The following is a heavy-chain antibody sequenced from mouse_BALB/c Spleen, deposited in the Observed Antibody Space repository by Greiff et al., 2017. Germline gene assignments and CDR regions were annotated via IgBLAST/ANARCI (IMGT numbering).Heavy chain of an antibody. J-gene: IGHJ2*01. Sequence: QVQLQQSGPGLVAPSQSLSITCTVSGFSLTGYGVNWVRQPPGKGLEWLGMIWGDGSTDYNSALKSRLSISKDNSKSQVFLKMNSLQTDDTARYYCARKKYGNSYYFDYWGQGTTLTVSS. CDR1: GFSLTGYG. V-gene: IGHV2-6-7*01. D-gene: IGHD2-10*02. CDR2: IWGDGST. CDR3: ARKKYGNSYYFDY.